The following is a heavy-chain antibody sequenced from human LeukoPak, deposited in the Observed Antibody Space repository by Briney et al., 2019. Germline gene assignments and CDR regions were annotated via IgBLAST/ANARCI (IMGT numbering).Heavy chain of an antibody. D-gene: IGHD3-22*01. V-gene: IGHV3-30*02. CDR1: GFTFSSYG. CDR2: IRYDGSNK. J-gene: IGHJ4*02. CDR3: AKGQGYYDSSGYYEDY. Sequence: QSGGSLRLSCAASGFTFSSYGMHWVRQAPGKGLEWVAFIRYDGSNKYYADSVKGRFTIPRDNSKNTLYLQMNSLRAEDTAVYYCAKGQGYYDSSGYYEDYWGQGTLVTVSS.